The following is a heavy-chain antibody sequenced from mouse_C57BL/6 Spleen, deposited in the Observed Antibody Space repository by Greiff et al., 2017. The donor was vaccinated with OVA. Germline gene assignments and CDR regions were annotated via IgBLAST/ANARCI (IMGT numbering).Heavy chain of an antibody. D-gene: IGHD3-2*02. CDR2: IHPNSGST. CDR3: ATRQLRLQFDY. Sequence: QVQLQQPGAELVKPGASVKLSCKASGYTFTSYWMHWVKQRPGQGLEWIGMIHPNSGSTNYNEKFKSKATLTVDKSSSTAYMQLSSLTSEDSAVYYCATRQLRLQFDYWGQGTTLTVSS. CDR1: GYTFTSYW. V-gene: IGHV1-64*01. J-gene: IGHJ2*01.